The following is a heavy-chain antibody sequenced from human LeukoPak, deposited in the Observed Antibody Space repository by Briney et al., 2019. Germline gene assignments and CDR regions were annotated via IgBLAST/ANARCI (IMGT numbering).Heavy chain of an antibody. V-gene: IGHV3-74*01. J-gene: IGHJ6*03. CDR1: GFTFSSYW. CDR2: INSDGSST. Sequence: GGSLRLSCAASGFTFSSYWMHWVRQAPGKGLVWVSRINSDGSSTSYADSVKGRFTISRDNAKNTLYLQMNSLRAEDTAVYYCARTGWPITMVRGVPDYYYYYMDVWGKGTTVTVSS. D-gene: IGHD3-10*01. CDR3: ARTGWPITMVRGVPDYYYYYMDV.